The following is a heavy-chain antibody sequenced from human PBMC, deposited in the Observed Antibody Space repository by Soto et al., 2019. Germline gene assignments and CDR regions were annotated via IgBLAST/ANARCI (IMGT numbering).Heavy chain of an antibody. J-gene: IGHJ6*02. CDR1: GYSFTSYW. Sequence: GESLKISCKGSGYSFTSYWIGWVRQMPGKGLEWMGIIYPGDSDTRYSPSFQGQDTISADKSISTAYLQQSSLKASDTSIYNCARLQCGVYYYFGMDVWGQGTTVTVSS. CDR2: IYPGDSDT. V-gene: IGHV5-51*01. D-gene: IGHD6-19*01. CDR3: ARLQCGVYYYFGMDV.